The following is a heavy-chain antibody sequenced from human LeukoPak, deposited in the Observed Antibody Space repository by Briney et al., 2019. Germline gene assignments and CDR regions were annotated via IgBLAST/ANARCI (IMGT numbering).Heavy chain of an antibody. V-gene: IGHV3-23*01. D-gene: IGHD5-18*01. CDR3: AKRRFSYGRDFDY. J-gene: IGHJ4*02. CDR1: GFTFSNYA. Sequence: GGSLRLSCAASGFTFSNYAMSWVRQAPGKGLEWVSAISGSGDNTWYADSVKGRFSISRDNSENTMYLQMNSLRAEDTAIYYCAKRRFSYGRDFDYWGQGNLVTVSS. CDR2: ISGSGDNT.